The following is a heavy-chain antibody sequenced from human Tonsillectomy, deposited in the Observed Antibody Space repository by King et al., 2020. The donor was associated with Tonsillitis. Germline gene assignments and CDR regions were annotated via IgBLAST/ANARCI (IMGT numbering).Heavy chain of an antibody. CDR1: GFSLSTSGEG. J-gene: IGHJ5*02. CDR3: AHRGGYNWFDP. V-gene: IGHV2-5*02. CDR2: IYWDDDK. D-gene: IGHD3-10*01. Sequence: QITLKESGPTLVKPTQTLTLTCTFSGFSLSTSGEGVGWIRQPPGKALEWLALIYWDDDKRYSPQPSLNSRLTITKDTSKNQVVLTMTNMDPVDTATYYCAHRGGYNWFDPWGQGTLVTVSS.